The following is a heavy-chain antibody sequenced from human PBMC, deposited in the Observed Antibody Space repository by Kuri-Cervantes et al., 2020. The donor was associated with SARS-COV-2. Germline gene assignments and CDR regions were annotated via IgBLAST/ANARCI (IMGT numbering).Heavy chain of an antibody. V-gene: IGHV4-34*01. Sequence: SETLSLTCAVYGGSFSGYYWSWIRQPPGKGLEWIGEINHSGSTNYNPSLKSRVTISVDTSKNQFSLKLSSVTAADTAVYYCAVVDTFDSLAWGQGTLVTVYS. CDR1: GGSFSGYY. J-gene: IGHJ5*02. D-gene: IGHD5-18*01. CDR2: INHSGST. CDR3: AVVDTFDSLA.